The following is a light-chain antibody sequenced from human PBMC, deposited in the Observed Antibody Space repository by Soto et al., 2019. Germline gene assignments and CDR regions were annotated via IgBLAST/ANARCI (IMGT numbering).Light chain of an antibody. Sequence: EIVLTQSPATLSLSPGERATLSCRASQSVSGYLAWYQQKPCQAPRLLIYDASKRATGIPARLSGSGFGTDFTLTISSLEPEDFAVYYCQQRSKWRTFGQGTKVDIK. CDR3: QQRSKWRT. V-gene: IGKV3-11*01. CDR1: QSVSGY. J-gene: IGKJ1*01. CDR2: DAS.